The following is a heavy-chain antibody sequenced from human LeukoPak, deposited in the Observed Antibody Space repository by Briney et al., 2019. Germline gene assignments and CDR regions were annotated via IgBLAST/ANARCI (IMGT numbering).Heavy chain of an antibody. CDR1: GFTFSSYG. V-gene: IGHV3-30*03. J-gene: IGHJ4*02. CDR3: ARAGVVVPAAMFH. Sequence: GGSLRLSCAASGFTFSSYGMHWVRQAPGKGLEWVAVISYDGSNKYYADSVKGRFTISRDNSKNTLYLQMNSLRAEDTAVYYCARAGVVVPAAMFHWGQGTLVTVSS. CDR2: ISYDGSNK. D-gene: IGHD2-2*01.